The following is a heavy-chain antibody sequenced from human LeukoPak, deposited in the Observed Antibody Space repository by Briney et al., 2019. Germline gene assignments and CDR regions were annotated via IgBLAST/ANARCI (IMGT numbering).Heavy chain of an antibody. V-gene: IGHV1-2*02. J-gene: IGHJ4*02. CDR1: GYTFTGSY. CDR2: INPNSGGT. D-gene: IGHD2-2*01. Sequence: RASVRVSCKASGYTFTGSYMHWVRQAPGQGLEWMGWINPNSGGTNYAQKFQRRVTMTRDTSISTAYMELSRLRSDDTAVYYCARGNRYCSSTSCLLFDYWGQGTLVTVSS. CDR3: ARGNRYCSSTSCLLFDY.